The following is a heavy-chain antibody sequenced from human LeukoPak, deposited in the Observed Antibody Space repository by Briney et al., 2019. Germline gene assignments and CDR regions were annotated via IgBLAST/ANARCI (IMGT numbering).Heavy chain of an antibody. Sequence: WASVKVSCKASGGTFSSYAISWVRQAPGQGPEWMGWISTYNDNTNYAQKVQGRVTMTTDTSTSTAYMELRSLRYDDTAVYYCARGRVYDSNAYYYGVPIHYFDYWGQGTLVTVSS. V-gene: IGHV1-18*01. CDR1: GGTFSSYA. CDR2: ISTYNDNT. CDR3: ARGRVYDSNAYYYGVPIHYFDY. J-gene: IGHJ4*02. D-gene: IGHD3-22*01.